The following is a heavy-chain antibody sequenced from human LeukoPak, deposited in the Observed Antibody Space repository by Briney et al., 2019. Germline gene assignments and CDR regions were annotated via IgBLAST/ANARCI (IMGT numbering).Heavy chain of an antibody. V-gene: IGHV4-59*01. CDR3: ARAMVRGVAPATY. J-gene: IGHJ4*02. D-gene: IGHD3-10*01. CDR1: GGSINTNY. CDR2: IYYSGST. Sequence: PSETLSLTCTVSGGSINTNYWSWIRQPPGKGLEWIGYIYYSGSTNYNPSLKSRVTISVDTSKTQFSLKLSSVTAEDTAVYYCARAMVRGVAPATYWGQGTLVTVSS.